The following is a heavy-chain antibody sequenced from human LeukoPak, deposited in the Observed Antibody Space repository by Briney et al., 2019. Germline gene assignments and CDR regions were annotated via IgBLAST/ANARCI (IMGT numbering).Heavy chain of an antibody. CDR2: IYYSGST. Sequence: SETLSLTCTVSGGSISSSSYYWGWIRQPPGKGLEWIGSIYYSGSTYYNPSLKSRVTISVDTSKNQFSLKLSSVTAADTAVYYCARRITMIVVVRYNWFDPWGQGTLVTVSS. CDR3: ARRITMIVVVRYNWFDP. D-gene: IGHD3-22*01. CDR1: GGSISSSSYY. J-gene: IGHJ5*02. V-gene: IGHV4-39*07.